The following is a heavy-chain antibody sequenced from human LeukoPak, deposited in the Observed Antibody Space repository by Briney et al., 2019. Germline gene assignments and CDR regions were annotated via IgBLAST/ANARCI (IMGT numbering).Heavy chain of an antibody. V-gene: IGHV1-69*04. CDR3: ARGGDIVVVVAALDV. CDR1: GYTFTSYG. Sequence: ASVKVSCKASGYTFTSYGISWVRQAPGQGLEWMGRIIPILGIANYAQKFQGRVTITADKSTSTAYMELSSLRSEDTAVYYCARGGDIVVVVAALDVWGQGTTVTVSS. D-gene: IGHD2-15*01. J-gene: IGHJ6*02. CDR2: IIPILGIA.